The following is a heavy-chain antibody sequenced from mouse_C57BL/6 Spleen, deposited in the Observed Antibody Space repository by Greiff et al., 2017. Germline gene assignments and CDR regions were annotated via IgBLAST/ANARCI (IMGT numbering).Heavy chain of an antibody. CDR3: ARSYYGSSYFDY. CDR2: INPSTGGT. D-gene: IGHD1-1*01. Sequence: VQLKESGPELVKPGASVKISCKASGYSFTGYYMNWVKQSPEKSLEWIGEINPSTGGTTYNQKFKAKATLTVDKSSSTAYMQLKCLTSEDSAVYYCARSYYGSSYFDYWGKGTTLTVSS. J-gene: IGHJ2*01. CDR1: GYSFTGYY. V-gene: IGHV1-42*01.